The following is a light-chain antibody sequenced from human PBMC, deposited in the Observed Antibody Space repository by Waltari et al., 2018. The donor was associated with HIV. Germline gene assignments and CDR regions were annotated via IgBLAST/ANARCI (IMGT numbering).Light chain of an antibody. CDR2: DVS. Sequence: QSALTQPASVSGSPGQSITISCTGTSSDIGGYNYVSWYQQHPGKAPQLMISDVSHRPSGVSNRFSGSKSGNTASLTISGLQAEDEADYYCSSYTSSNTLGVFGSGTKVTVL. CDR3: SSYTSSNTLGV. V-gene: IGLV2-14*03. J-gene: IGLJ1*01. CDR1: SSDIGGYNY.